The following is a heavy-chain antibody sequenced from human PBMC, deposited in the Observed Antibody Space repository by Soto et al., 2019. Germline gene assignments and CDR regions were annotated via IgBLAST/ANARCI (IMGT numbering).Heavy chain of an antibody. CDR2: IVPIYRTA. J-gene: IGHJ4*02. D-gene: IGHD6-13*01. Sequence: SVKVSCKASGGTVSSYRFNWVRQARGQGLEWLGGIVPIYRTADYAQKFQGRVTITADESKRTVYLELSSLKSQDTALYYCARDSGAKLSSSWGKGTLVTVSS. V-gene: IGHV1-69*13. CDR3: ARDSGAKLSSS. CDR1: GGTVSSYR.